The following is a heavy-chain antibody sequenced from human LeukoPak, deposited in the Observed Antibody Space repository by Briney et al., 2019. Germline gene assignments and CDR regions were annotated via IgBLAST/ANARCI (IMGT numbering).Heavy chain of an antibody. Sequence: GGSLRLSCAASGFTFSSYWMSWVRQAPGKGLEWVANIKQDGSEKYYVDSVKGRFTISRDNAKNSLYLQMNSLRAEDTAVYYCAKDSPGWEQQLIPVDYWGQGTLVTVSS. CDR2: IKQDGSEK. J-gene: IGHJ4*02. CDR3: AKDSPGWEQQLIPVDY. CDR1: GFTFSSYW. D-gene: IGHD6-13*01. V-gene: IGHV3-7*01.